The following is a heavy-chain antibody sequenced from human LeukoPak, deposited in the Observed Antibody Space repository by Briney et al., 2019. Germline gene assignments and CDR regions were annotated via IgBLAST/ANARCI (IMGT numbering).Heavy chain of an antibody. CDR3: ARDNGGDSSGYYRFDP. Sequence: SETLSLTCTVSGGSISSTSYYWGWIRQPPGKGLEWIGSIYYSGSTYYNPSLKSRVTISVDTSKNQFSLKLSSVTAADTAVYYCARDNGGDSSGYYRFDPWGQGTLVTVSS. CDR2: IYYSGST. J-gene: IGHJ5*02. D-gene: IGHD3-22*01. V-gene: IGHV4-39*07. CDR1: GGSISSTSYY.